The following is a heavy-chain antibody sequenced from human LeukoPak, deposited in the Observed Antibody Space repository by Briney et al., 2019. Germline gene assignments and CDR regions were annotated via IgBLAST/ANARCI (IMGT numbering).Heavy chain of an antibody. J-gene: IGHJ4*02. D-gene: IGHD6-13*01. CDR3: ATGYSSSRYRVY. V-gene: IGHV3-23*01. CDR1: GFTFSSYA. Sequence: PGGSLRLSSAASGFTFSSYAMSWVRQAPGKGLEWVSAISGSGGSTYYADSVKGRFTISRDNSKNTLYLQMNSLRAEDTAVYYCATGYSSSRYRVYWGQGTLVTVSS. CDR2: ISGSGGST.